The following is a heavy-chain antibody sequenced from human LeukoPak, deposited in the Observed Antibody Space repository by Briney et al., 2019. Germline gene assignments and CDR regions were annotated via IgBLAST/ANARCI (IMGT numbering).Heavy chain of an antibody. CDR3: ARGYYSSSRFDS. CDR2: ISSDGRST. D-gene: IGHD6-13*01. J-gene: IGHJ4*02. Sequence: GGSLRLSCAASGFTFSSYWMHWVRQAPGKGLVWVSRISSDGRSTTYADSVKGRFTISRDNAENTLYMRMNSLRPEDTAVYYCARGYYSSSRFDSWGQGTLVTVSS. V-gene: IGHV3-74*01. CDR1: GFTFSSYW.